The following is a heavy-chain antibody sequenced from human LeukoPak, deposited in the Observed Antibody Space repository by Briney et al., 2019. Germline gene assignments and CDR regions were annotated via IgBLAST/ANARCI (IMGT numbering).Heavy chain of an antibody. J-gene: IGHJ4*02. Sequence: GGSLRLSCATAGFNFSAYYMNWIRQTPGKGLEGIAFVCGGGATKSYAGSVKGRFTVARDNTKKTVSLQMNSLRDDDKALYYCARAPLDCHGECYSGYCDTWGQGTLVTVSS. CDR1: GFNFSAYY. V-gene: IGHV3-11*01. CDR3: ARAPLDCHGECYSGYCDT. D-gene: IGHD2-21*01. CDR2: VCGGGATK.